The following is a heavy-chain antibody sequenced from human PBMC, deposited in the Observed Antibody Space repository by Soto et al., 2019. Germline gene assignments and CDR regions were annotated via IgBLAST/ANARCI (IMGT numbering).Heavy chain of an antibody. Sequence: QVQLQESGPGLVKPSETLSLTCTVSAGSISSYYWSWIRQPPGKGLEWIGYIYYSGSTNYNPSLKSRVTISVDTSENQFSLKLSSVTAADTAVYYCARTGGGWYDLGYWGQGTLVTVSS. J-gene: IGHJ4*02. CDR1: AGSISSYY. CDR3: ARTGGGWYDLGY. CDR2: IYYSGST. V-gene: IGHV4-59*08. D-gene: IGHD6-19*01.